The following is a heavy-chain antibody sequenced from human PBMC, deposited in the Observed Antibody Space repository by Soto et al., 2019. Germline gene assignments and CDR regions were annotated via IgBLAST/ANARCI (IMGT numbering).Heavy chain of an antibody. V-gene: IGHV1-3*01. CDR2: IYAGNGYT. CDR1: GYTVANYA. J-gene: IGHJ3*02. Sequence: QVQLVQSGAQVKKPGASVKVSCKDSGYTVANYALHWVRQAPGRRLEWMGWIYAGNGYTKYSQSFQGRVTITRDTSASTVHMVLSSLRSEDTAVYYCAIVQYSGYDFKLAFDIWGQGTMVTVSS. D-gene: IGHD5-12*01. CDR3: AIVQYSGYDFKLAFDI.